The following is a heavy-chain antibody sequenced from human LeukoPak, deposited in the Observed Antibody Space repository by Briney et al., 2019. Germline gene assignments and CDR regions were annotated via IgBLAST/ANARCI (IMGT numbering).Heavy chain of an antibody. CDR1: GFTFSSYA. CDR2: ISSNGGST. CDR3: ARVYSSSWYSAFDI. J-gene: IGHJ3*02. V-gene: IGHV3-64*01. D-gene: IGHD6-13*01. Sequence: PGGSLRLSCAASGFTFSSYAMHWVRQAPGKGLEYVSAISSNGGSTYYANSLKGRFTISRDNSKNTLYLQMGSLRAVDMAVYYCARVYSSSWYSAFDIWGQGTMVTVSS.